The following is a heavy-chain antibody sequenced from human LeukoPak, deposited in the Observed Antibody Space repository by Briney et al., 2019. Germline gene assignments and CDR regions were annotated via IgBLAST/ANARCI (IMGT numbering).Heavy chain of an antibody. J-gene: IGHJ4*02. CDR1: GGSISSYY. Sequence: PSETLSLTCTVSGGSISSYYWSWIRQPPGKGLEWIGYIYYSGSTYYNPSLKSRVTISVDTSKNQFPLKLSSVTAADTAVYYCARDTVTTLDYWGQGTLVTVSS. CDR2: IYYSGST. V-gene: IGHV4-30-4*01. D-gene: IGHD4-17*01. CDR3: ARDTVTTLDY.